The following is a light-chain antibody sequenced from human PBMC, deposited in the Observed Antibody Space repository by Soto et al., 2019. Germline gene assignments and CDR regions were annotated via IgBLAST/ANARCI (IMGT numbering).Light chain of an antibody. V-gene: IGLV2-14*01. CDR1: SSDVGGYNY. CDR3: SSYTSSSTAWV. J-gene: IGLJ3*02. CDR2: EVS. Sequence: QSALTQPASVSGSPGQSITISCTGTSSDVGGYNYVSWYQQHPGKAPKLMTYEVSNRPSGVSNRFSGSKSGNTASLTISGLQAEDEADYYCSSYTSSSTAWVFGGGTKLTVL.